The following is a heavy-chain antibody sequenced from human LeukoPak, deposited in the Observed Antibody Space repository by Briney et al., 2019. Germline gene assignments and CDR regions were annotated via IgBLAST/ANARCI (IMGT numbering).Heavy chain of an antibody. J-gene: IGHJ6*02. Sequence: GGSLRLSCAASGFTFSSYSMNWVRQAPGKGLEWVSYISSSSSTIYYADSVKGRFTISRDNAKNSLYLQMNSLRAEDTAVYYCARDRYCSSTSCYAGIWGYYYGMDVWGQGTTVSVSS. D-gene: IGHD2-2*01. CDR2: ISSSSSTI. CDR3: ARDRYCSSTSCYAGIWGYYYGMDV. CDR1: GFTFSSYS. V-gene: IGHV3-48*04.